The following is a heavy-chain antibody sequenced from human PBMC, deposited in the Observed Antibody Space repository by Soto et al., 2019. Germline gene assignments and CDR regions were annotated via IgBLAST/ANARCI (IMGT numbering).Heavy chain of an antibody. J-gene: IGHJ5*02. D-gene: IGHD3-3*01. Sequence: QVQLVESGGGVVQPGRSLRLSCSASGFTFSSYGMHWVRQALGKVLVWVAVIWYEGSNKYYADSVKGRFTISRDNSKNTLYMQMNSLRAEDKAVYYCARDWAPSIFGVVIANWFDPWGQGTLVTVSS. CDR1: GFTFSSYG. V-gene: IGHV3-33*01. CDR3: ARDWAPSIFGVVIANWFDP. CDR2: IWYEGSNK.